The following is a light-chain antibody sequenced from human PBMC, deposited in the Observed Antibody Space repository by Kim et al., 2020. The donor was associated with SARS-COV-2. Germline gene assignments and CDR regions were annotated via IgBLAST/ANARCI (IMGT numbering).Light chain of an antibody. CDR3: SSYTTTTTLV. Sequence: GQSITISCTGTSSDVGDYDYVSWYQQHPGKAPKVMIYDVSNRPSGVSNRFSGSKSGNTASLTISGLQIEDEADYYCSSYTTTTTLVFGGGTQLTVL. CDR2: DVS. CDR1: SSDVGDYDY. V-gene: IGLV2-14*03. J-gene: IGLJ2*01.